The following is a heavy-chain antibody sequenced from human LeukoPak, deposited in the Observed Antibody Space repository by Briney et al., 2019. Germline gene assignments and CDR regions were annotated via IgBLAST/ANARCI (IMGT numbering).Heavy chain of an antibody. V-gene: IGHV5-51*01. J-gene: IGHJ4*02. CDR3: ARLALVGATYFDY. D-gene: IGHD1-26*01. CDR2: IYPGNSDT. Sequence: GESLKISCTGSGYSITTYRIGYGRQIPGKGLGWVGIIYPGNSDTRYTSSFQGQVTSSADKSISTAYLQWSSLKASDTAMYYCARLALVGATYFDYWGQGTLVTVSS. CDR1: GYSITTYR.